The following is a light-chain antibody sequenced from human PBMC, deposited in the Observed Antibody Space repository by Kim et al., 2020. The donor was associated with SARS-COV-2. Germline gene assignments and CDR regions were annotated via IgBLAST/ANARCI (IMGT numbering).Light chain of an antibody. V-gene: IGKV4-1*01. CDR2: WAS. CDR3: QQYYSAPDT. Sequence: DIVMTQSPDSLAVSLVERATINCKSSQSVLSSSNNQNSLAWYQQKPAQPPKLLIYWASTRESGVPDRFSGSGSGTDFTLTITSLQAEDVAVYYCQQYYSAPDTFGQGTKLEIK. J-gene: IGKJ2*01. CDR1: QSVLSSSNNQNS.